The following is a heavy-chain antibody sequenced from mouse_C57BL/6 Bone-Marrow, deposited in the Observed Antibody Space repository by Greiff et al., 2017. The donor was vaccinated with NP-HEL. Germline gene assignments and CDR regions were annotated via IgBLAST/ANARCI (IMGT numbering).Heavy chain of an antibody. CDR1: GYTFTSYV. CDR2: IYPYNDGT. D-gene: IGHD1-1*01. V-gene: IGHV1-14*01. J-gene: IGHJ3*01. Sequence: VQLQQSGPELVKPGASVKMSCKASGYTFTSYVMHWVKQKPGQGLEWIGYIYPYNDGTKYNEKFKGKATLTSYASSSTAYLELSILTSSDSAVYYCEREIYYYGSSYPAWFAYWGQGTLVTVSA. CDR3: EREIYYYGSSYPAWFAY.